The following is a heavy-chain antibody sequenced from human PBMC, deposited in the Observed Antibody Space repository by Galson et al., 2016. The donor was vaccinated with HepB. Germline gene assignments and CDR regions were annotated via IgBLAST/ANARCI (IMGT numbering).Heavy chain of an antibody. Sequence: ETLSLTCAVYGGSFSAYYWGWIRQPPGRGLEWIGEIIHTGGTNYNPSLKSRVTISVDTSKNQFSLKLRSLTAADTAVYYCARARDSSDWNDAPSYFDPWSQGTLVTVSS. J-gene: IGHJ5*02. CDR1: GGSFSAYY. CDR2: IIHTGGT. D-gene: IGHD6-19*01. CDR3: ARARDSSDWNDAPSYFDP. V-gene: IGHV4-34*12.